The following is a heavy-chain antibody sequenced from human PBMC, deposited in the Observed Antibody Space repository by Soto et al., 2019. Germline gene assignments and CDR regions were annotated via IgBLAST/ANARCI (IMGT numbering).Heavy chain of an antibody. Sequence: ASGKVSCNASGYTFTSYGISWVRQAPGQGLEWMGWISAYNGNTNYAQKLQGRVTMTTDTSTSTAYMELRSLRSDDTAVYYCARVEPKGNWFDPWGQGTLVTVSS. CDR1: GYTFTSYG. J-gene: IGHJ5*02. CDR2: ISAYNGNT. V-gene: IGHV1-18*01. CDR3: ARVEPKGNWFDP.